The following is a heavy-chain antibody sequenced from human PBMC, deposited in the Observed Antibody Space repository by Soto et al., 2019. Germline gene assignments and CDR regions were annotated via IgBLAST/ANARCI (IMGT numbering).Heavy chain of an antibody. CDR2: IYYSGST. Sequence: SETPSLTCTFSGSSISSIWYYWGWIRQSLWKVLEWIGSIYYSGSTYYNPSLKSRFTISVDTSKTHFSLKLSFVTAADTAVYYCARHELEYYYDSSLDYWGQGTLVT. CDR1: GSSISSIWYY. J-gene: IGHJ4*02. V-gene: IGHV4-39*01. CDR3: ARHELEYYYDSSLDY. D-gene: IGHD3-22*01.